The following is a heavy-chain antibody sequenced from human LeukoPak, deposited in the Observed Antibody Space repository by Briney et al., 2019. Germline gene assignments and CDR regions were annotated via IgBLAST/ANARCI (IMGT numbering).Heavy chain of an antibody. CDR3: AILNGGLQIAAAGRVTSLGWFDP. CDR2: IYPGDSDT. CDR1: GYSFTNYW. J-gene: IGHJ5*02. Sequence: GESLKISCKGSGYSFTNYWIDWVRQMPGKGLEWMGIIYPGDSDTRYSPSFQGQVTISADKSISTAYLQWSSLKASDTAMYYCAILNGGLQIAAAGRVTSLGWFDPWGQGTLVTVSS. V-gene: IGHV5-51*01. D-gene: IGHD6-13*01.